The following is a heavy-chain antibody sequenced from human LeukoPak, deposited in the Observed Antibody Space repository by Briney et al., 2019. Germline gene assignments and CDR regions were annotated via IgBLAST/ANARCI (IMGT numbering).Heavy chain of an antibody. CDR2: ISAYNGNT. V-gene: IGHV1-18*01. Sequence: ASVKVSCKASGYTFTSYGISWVRQAPGQGLEWMGWISAYNGNTNYAQKLQGRVTMTRDTSTSTVYMELSSLRSEDTAVYYCARDSGDYGGNSHDYWGQGTLVTVSS. CDR3: ARDSGDYGGNSHDY. CDR1: GYTFTSYG. J-gene: IGHJ4*02. D-gene: IGHD4-23*01.